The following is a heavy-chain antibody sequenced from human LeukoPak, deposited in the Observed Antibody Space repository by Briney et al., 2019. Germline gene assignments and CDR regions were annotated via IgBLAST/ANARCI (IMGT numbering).Heavy chain of an antibody. Sequence: SQTLSLTCAVSGGSISSGGYSWSWIRQPPGKGLEWIGYIYHSGSTYYNPSLKSRVTISVDRSKNQFSLKLSSVTAADTAVYYCARGSGWYYGWGQGTLVTVSS. CDR1: GGSISSGGYS. CDR2: IYHSGST. D-gene: IGHD6-19*01. CDR3: ARGSGWYYG. V-gene: IGHV4-30-2*01. J-gene: IGHJ4*02.